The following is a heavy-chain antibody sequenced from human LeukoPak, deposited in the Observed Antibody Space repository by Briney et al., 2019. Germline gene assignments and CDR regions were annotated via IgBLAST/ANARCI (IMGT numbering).Heavy chain of an antibody. V-gene: IGHV3-23*01. Sequence: GGSLRLSCAASGFTFSSYGMHWVRQAPGKGLEWVSAISGSGGSTYYADSVKGRFTISRDNSKNTLYLQMNSLRAEDTAVYYCAKTGAVLRFLEWLLAGHAFDIWGQGTMVTVSS. D-gene: IGHD3-3*01. J-gene: IGHJ3*02. CDR1: GFTFSSYG. CDR3: AKTGAVLRFLEWLLAGHAFDI. CDR2: ISGSGGST.